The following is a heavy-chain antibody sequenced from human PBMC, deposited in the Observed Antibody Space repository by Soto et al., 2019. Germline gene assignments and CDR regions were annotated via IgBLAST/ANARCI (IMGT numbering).Heavy chain of an antibody. J-gene: IGHJ3*02. D-gene: IGHD4-17*01. CDR3: ARDTVTTGAFDI. V-gene: IGHV4-59*01. CDR2: IFYSGST. Sequence: QVQLQESGPRLVKPSENLSLTCTVSGGSISSYYWSWIRQPPGKGLEWIGYIFYSGSTNYNHSLKSRVTISVDTSKNQFSLKLSSVTAADTAVYYCARDTVTTGAFDIWGQGTMVTVSS. CDR1: GGSISSYY.